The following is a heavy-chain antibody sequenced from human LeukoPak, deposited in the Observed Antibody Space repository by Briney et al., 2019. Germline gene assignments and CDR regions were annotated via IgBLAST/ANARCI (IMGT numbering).Heavy chain of an antibody. CDR3: ARITRGYSYGLLPY. CDR2: IYYSGST. J-gene: IGHJ4*02. D-gene: IGHD5-18*01. V-gene: IGHV4-39*01. CDR1: GGSISSNSYY. Sequence: SETLSLTCAVSGGSISSNSYYWGWIRQPPGKGLEWIGSIYYSGSTYYKPSLKSRLTISVDTRKKQISLKLSSVTAADTAVYYCARITRGYSYGLLPYWGQGTLVTVSS.